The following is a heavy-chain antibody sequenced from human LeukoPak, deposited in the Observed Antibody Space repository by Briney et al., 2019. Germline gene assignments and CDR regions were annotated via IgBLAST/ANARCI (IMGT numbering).Heavy chain of an antibody. V-gene: IGHV1-2*02. Sequence: VASVKVSCKASGYTFTGYYMHWVRQAPGQGLEWMGWINPNGGGTNYAQKFQGRVTMTRDTSISTAYMELSRLRSDDTAVYYCARDLPYYYDSSGYSVWFDPLGQGTLLTVSS. D-gene: IGHD3-22*01. J-gene: IGHJ5*02. CDR1: GYTFTGYY. CDR2: INPNGGGT. CDR3: ARDLPYYYDSSGYSVWFDP.